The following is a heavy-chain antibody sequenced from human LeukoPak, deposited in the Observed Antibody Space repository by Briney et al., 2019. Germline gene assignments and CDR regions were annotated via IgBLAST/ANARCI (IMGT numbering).Heavy chain of an antibody. V-gene: IGHV3-7*01. D-gene: IGHD1-7*01. CDR1: RFTFSNYW. CDR3: ARGVRGGTQYDAFDI. J-gene: IGHJ3*02. CDR2: IKQDGSNA. Sequence: PGGSLRLSCVASRFTFSNYWMHWVRPAPGRGLEWVANIKQDGSNAYYVDSVKGRFTISRDNAKNSVYLQMNSLRAEDTAVYYCARGVRGGTQYDAFDIWGQGTMVTVSS.